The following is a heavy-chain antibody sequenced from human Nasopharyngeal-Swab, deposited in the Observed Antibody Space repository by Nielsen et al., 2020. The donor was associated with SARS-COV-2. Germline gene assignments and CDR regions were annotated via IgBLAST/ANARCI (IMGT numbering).Heavy chain of an antibody. V-gene: IGHV1-2*02. Sequence: ASVTDSFKASGYPFTSYYMHWVRQAPGQRLEWMGWINPNSGGTNYAQKFQGRVTMTRDTSISTAYMELSRLRSDDTAVYYCARDSVFSIFGVVSSDYWGQGTLVTVSS. CDR2: INPNSGGT. D-gene: IGHD3-3*01. J-gene: IGHJ4*02. CDR3: ARDSVFSIFGVVSSDY. CDR1: GYPFTSYY.